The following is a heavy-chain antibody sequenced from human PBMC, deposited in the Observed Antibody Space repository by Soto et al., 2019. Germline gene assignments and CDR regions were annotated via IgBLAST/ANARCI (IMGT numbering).Heavy chain of an antibody. CDR2: ISAYNGNT. CDR1: GYTFTSYG. D-gene: IGHD3-3*01. J-gene: IGHJ5*02. Sequence: QVQLVQSGAEVKKPGASVKVSCKASGYTFTSYGISWVRQAPGQGLEWMGWISAYNGNTNYAQKLEGRVTITTDTSTSTAYMELRSVRSDDTAVYYCARRLTTDDNWFDPWGQGTLVTVSS. V-gene: IGHV1-18*01. CDR3: ARRLTTDDNWFDP.